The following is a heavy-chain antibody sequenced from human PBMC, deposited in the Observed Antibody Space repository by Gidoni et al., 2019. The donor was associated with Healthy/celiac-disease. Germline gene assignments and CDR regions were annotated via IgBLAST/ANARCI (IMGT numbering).Heavy chain of an antibody. CDR1: GFTFDDYA. CDR2: ISWNSGSI. V-gene: IGHV3-9*01. Sequence: EVQLVESGGGLVQPGRSLRLSCAASGFTFDDYAMHWVRQAPGKGLEWVSGISWNSGSIGYADSVKGRFTISRDNAKNSLYLQMNSLRAEDTALYYCAKDVGSGPSGYWGQGTLVTVSS. CDR3: AKDVGSGPSGY. D-gene: IGHD6-19*01. J-gene: IGHJ4*02.